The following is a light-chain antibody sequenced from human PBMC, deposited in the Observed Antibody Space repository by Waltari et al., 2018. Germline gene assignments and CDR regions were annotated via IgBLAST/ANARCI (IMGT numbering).Light chain of an antibody. Sequence: DIVLTQSPGTLSLSPGERATLSCRASEAISRTYLALSRHKPGQAPTLLIYAASDRATGIPDRISGSGSGTDFVLTISRLELEDFAVYDCQHYGSPQTFGQGTKVEIK. CDR2: AAS. J-gene: IGKJ1*01. CDR3: QHYGSPQT. CDR1: EAISRTY. V-gene: IGKV3-20*01.